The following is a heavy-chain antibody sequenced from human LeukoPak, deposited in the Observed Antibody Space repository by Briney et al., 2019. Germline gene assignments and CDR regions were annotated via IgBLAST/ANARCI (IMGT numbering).Heavy chain of an antibody. Sequence: ASVKVSCKASGYTFTSYDINWVRQATGQGLEWMGWMNPNSGNTGYAQKFQGRVTMTRDTSISTAYMELSRLRSDDTAVYYCASSSWYASAFDIWGQGTMVTVSS. CDR3: ASSSWYASAFDI. V-gene: IGHV1-8*01. J-gene: IGHJ3*02. CDR1: GYTFTSYD. CDR2: MNPNSGNT. D-gene: IGHD6-13*01.